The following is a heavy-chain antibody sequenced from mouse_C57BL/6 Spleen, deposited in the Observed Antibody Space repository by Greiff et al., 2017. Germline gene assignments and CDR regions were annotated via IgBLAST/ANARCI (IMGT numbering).Heavy chain of an antibody. D-gene: IGHD3-2*02. Sequence: QVQLQQSGPELVKPGASVKLSCKASGYTFTSYDINWVKQRPGQGLEWIGWIYPRDGSTKYNEKFKGKAPLTVDTSSSTAYMELHSLTSEDSAVYFCASLDSSGYDYFDYWGQGTTLTVSS. V-gene: IGHV1-85*01. CDR2: IYPRDGST. J-gene: IGHJ2*01. CDR3: ASLDSSGYDYFDY. CDR1: GYTFTSYD.